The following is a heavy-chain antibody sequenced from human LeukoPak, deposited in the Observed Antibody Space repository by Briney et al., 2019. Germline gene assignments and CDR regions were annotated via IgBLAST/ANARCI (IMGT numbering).Heavy chain of an antibody. CDR1: GFTVTSNY. CDR2: ISGSGGST. V-gene: IGHV3-23*01. CDR3: AKAHCSGGSCYPDY. D-gene: IGHD2-15*01. J-gene: IGHJ4*02. Sequence: PGGSLRLSCAASGFTVTSNYMSWVRQAPGKGLEWVSAISGSGGSTYYADSVKGRFTISRDNSKNTLYLQMNSLRAEDTAVYYCAKAHCSGGSCYPDYWGQGTLVTVSS.